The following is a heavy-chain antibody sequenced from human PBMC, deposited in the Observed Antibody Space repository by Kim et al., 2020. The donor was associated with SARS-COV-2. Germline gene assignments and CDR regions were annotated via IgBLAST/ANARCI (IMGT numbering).Heavy chain of an antibody. CDR2: IYTSGST. CDR3: ARDDDYYGSGSYLDY. J-gene: IGHJ4*02. V-gene: IGHV4-61*02. Sequence: SETLSLTCTVSGGSISSGSYYWSWIRQPAGKGLEWIGRIYTSGSTNYNPSLKSRVTISVDTSKNQFSLKLSSVTAADTAVYYCARDDDYYGSGSYLDYWGQGTLVTVSS. CDR1: GGSISSGSYY. D-gene: IGHD3-10*01.